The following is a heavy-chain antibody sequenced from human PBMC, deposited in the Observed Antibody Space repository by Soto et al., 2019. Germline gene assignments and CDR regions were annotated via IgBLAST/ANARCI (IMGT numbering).Heavy chain of an antibody. Sequence: EMQLVESGGGLVQPGRSLRLSCVGSGFIADDYAMHWVRQPPGKGLEWVSGISSNSETTNYADSVKGRFTISRDNDKNSLFLQMTSLRPEDTALYYCAKDMKWGGMTTIHYFDSWGQGTLVTVSS. CDR3: AKDMKWGGMTTIHYFDS. D-gene: IGHD4-17*01. J-gene: IGHJ4*02. CDR2: ISSNSETT. V-gene: IGHV3-9*02. CDR1: GFIADDYA.